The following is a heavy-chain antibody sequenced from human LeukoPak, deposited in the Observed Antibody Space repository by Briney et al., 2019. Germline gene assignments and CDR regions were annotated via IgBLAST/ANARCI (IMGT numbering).Heavy chain of an antibody. Sequence: PGGSLRLSCAASGFTFSSYWMSWVRQAPGKGLECVANIKEDGSEEYYVDSVKGRFSISRDNAKNSLYLQMNSLRAEDTAVYYCARSPGTMVRGVIYYYYGMDVWGQGTTVTVSS. D-gene: IGHD3-10*01. V-gene: IGHV3-7*01. CDR3: ARSPGTMVRGVIYYYYGMDV. CDR1: GFTFSSYW. J-gene: IGHJ6*02. CDR2: IKEDGSEE.